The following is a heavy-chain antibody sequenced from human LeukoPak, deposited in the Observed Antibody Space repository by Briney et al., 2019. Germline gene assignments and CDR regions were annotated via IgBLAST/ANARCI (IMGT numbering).Heavy chain of an antibody. V-gene: IGHV4-34*01. CDR1: GGSFSGYY. Sequence: SETLSLTXAVYGGSFSGYYWSWIRQPPGKGLEWIGEINHSGSTNYNPSLKSRVTISVDTSKNQFSLKLSSVTAADTAVYYCARGDLLADIVVVPAARLDIWGQGTMVTVSS. D-gene: IGHD2-2*01. CDR3: ARGDLLADIVVVPAARLDI. CDR2: INHSGST. J-gene: IGHJ3*02.